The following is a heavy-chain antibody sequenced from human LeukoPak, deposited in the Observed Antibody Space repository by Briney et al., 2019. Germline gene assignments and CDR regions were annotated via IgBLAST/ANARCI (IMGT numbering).Heavy chain of an antibody. D-gene: IGHD2-21*01. Sequence: SETLSLTCTVSSVSISSGGYHWSWIRQHPGKGLEWIGNDGNTSYNPSLQSRITISVDTSKNQFSLKLSSVTAADTAIYYCAIYFVGGGGRGTWGQGTLVTVSS. V-gene: IGHV4-31*03. CDR3: AIYFVGGGGRGT. CDR1: SVSISSGGYH. CDR2: DGNT. J-gene: IGHJ4*02.